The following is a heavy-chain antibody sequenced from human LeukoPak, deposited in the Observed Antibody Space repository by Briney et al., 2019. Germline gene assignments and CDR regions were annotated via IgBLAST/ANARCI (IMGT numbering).Heavy chain of an antibody. CDR3: ARGPTLIGVAGTWPLDY. Sequence: RGSLTLSCAASGFTFSDYSMKWVRQAPGKGLEWVSSISSASSYKYYGDSVKGRFTISRDNAKNSLYLQMNSLRDEDTAVYYCARGPTLIGVAGTWPLDYWGQGTLVIVSS. V-gene: IGHV3-21*01. CDR2: ISSASSYK. J-gene: IGHJ4*02. D-gene: IGHD6-19*01. CDR1: GFTFSDYS.